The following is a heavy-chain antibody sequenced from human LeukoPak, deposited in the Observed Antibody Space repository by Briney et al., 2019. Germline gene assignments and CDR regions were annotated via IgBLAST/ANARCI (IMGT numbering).Heavy chain of an antibody. Sequence: SQTLSLTCTVSGGSISSGGYYWSWTRQHPGKGLEWIGYIYYSGSTYYNPSLKSRVTISVDTSKNQFSLKLSSVTAADTAVYYCARVDTAMVRVYWGQGTLVTVSS. CDR1: GGSISSGGYY. D-gene: IGHD5-18*01. V-gene: IGHV4-31*03. J-gene: IGHJ4*02. CDR3: ARVDTAMVRVY. CDR2: IYYSGST.